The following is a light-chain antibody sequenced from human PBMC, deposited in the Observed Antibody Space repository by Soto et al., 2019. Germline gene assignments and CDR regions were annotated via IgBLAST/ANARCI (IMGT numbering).Light chain of an antibody. CDR2: AAS. CDR3: QQYVISVT. Sequence: EIVLTQPPGTVSLSPGEGATRSCRASQSISGNYLAWYQQKPGQAPRLLIYAASNRGTGIPERFSGSGCATDFTLIISRLEHQDAAIYYCQQYVISVTFGQGTRLEIK. V-gene: IGKV3-20*01. CDR1: QSISGNY. J-gene: IGKJ5*01.